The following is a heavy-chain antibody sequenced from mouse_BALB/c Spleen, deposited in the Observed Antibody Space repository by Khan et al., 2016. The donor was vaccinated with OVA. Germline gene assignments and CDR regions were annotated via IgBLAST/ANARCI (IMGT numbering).Heavy chain of an antibody. Sequence: QIQLVQSGPELKKPGETVKISFKASGYTFTDYSMHWVKQAPGKGLKWMGWINTETGEPTYADDFKGRFAFSLETSASTAYLQINNLKNEDTATYFCARHGNYMRSMDYWGQGTSVTVSS. D-gene: IGHD2-1*01. CDR1: GYTFTDYS. CDR2: INTETGEP. J-gene: IGHJ4*01. V-gene: IGHV9-2-1*01. CDR3: ARHGNYMRSMDY.